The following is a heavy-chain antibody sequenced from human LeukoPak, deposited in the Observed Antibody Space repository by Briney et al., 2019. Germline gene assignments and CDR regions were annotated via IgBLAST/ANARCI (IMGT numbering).Heavy chain of an antibody. D-gene: IGHD3-9*01. J-gene: IGHJ4*02. Sequence: HPGRSLRLSCAASGFTFSSYAMHWVRQAPDKGLEWVAVISYDGNNKYYRDSVKGRFTISRDNSKNTLYLQMNTLRAEDTAVYYCARDGLEEFDRLLWSYYFDNWGQGTLVTVSS. CDR3: ARDGLEEFDRLLWSYYFDN. CDR1: GFTFSSYA. V-gene: IGHV3-30*04. CDR2: ISYDGNNK.